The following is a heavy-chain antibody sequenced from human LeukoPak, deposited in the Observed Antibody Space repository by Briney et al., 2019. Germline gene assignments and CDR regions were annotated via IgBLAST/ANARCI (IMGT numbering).Heavy chain of an antibody. CDR1: GYSFTSYW. D-gene: IGHD2-2*01. CDR3: ARLPGYCSSTSCSFPLDY. J-gene: IGHJ4*02. V-gene: IGHV5-51*01. CDR2: IYPGDSDT. Sequence: TGESLKISCKGSGYSFTSYWIGWVRQMPGKGLEWMGIIYPGDSDTRYSPSFQGQVTISADKSISTAYLQWSSLKASDTAMYYCARLPGYCSSTSCSFPLDYWGQGTLVTVSS.